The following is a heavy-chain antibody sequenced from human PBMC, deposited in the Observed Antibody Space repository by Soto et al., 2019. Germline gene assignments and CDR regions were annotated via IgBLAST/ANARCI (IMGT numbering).Heavy chain of an antibody. CDR2: INHSGST. CDR3: ARGILVDSNWFDP. CDR1: GGSFSGYY. D-gene: IGHD3-9*01. Sequence: SETLSLTCAVYGGSFSGYYWSWIRQPPGKGLEWIGEINHSGSTNYNPSLKSRVTISVDTSKNQFSLKLSSVTAADTAVYYCARGILVDSNWFDPWGQGTLVTVSS. V-gene: IGHV4-34*01. J-gene: IGHJ5*02.